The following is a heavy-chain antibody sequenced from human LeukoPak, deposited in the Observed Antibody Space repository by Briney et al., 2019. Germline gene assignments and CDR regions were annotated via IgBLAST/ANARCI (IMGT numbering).Heavy chain of an antibody. Sequence: SVKVSCKASGGTFSSYAISWVRQAPAQGLEWMGGIIPIFGTANYAQKCQGRVTITADESTRTAYMELSSLRSEDTAVYYCARGQVYDFWSGYRHYYYYMDVWGKGTTVTVSS. CDR2: IIPIFGTA. D-gene: IGHD3-3*01. CDR3: ARGQVYDFWSGYRHYYYYMDV. V-gene: IGHV1-69*13. J-gene: IGHJ6*03. CDR1: GGTFSSYA.